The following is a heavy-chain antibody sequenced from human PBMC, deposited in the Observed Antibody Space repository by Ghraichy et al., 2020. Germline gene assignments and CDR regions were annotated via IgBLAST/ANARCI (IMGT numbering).Heavy chain of an antibody. V-gene: IGHV4-4*02. CDR1: GGSISSSNW. Sequence: SETLSLTCAVSGGSISSSNWWSWVRQPPGKGLEWIGEIYHSGSTNYNPSLKSRVTISVDKSKNQFSLKLSSVTAADTAVYYCAREGSSWYEYYFDYWGQGTLVTVSS. J-gene: IGHJ4*02. D-gene: IGHD6-13*01. CDR3: AREGSSWYEYYFDY. CDR2: IYHSGST.